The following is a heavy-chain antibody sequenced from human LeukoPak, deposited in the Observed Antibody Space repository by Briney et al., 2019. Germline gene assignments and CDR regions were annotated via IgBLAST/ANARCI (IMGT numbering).Heavy chain of an antibody. CDR2: ISSSSSYI. CDR1: GFTFTTYT. Sequence: GGSLRLSCAASGFTFTTYTMNWVRQAPGKGLEWVSSISSSSSYIYYADSVKGRFTISRDNAKNSLYLQMNSLRAEDTAVYYCARIYSSSSSRGAFDIWGQGTMVTVSS. CDR3: ARIYSSSSSRGAFDI. J-gene: IGHJ3*02. D-gene: IGHD6-6*01. V-gene: IGHV3-21*01.